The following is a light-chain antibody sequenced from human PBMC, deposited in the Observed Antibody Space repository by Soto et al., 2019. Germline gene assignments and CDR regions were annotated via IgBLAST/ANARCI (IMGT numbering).Light chain of an antibody. J-gene: IGKJ1*01. V-gene: IGKV1-5*01. CDR3: QQYNSYWT. CDR2: DGS. CDR1: QSISSR. Sequence: DIQMTQSPSTLSASVGDRVTITCRASQSISSRLAWYQHKPGRAPKLLIYDGSTLESGVPSRFSGSGSGTEFALTLSSLQPDDFATSYCQQYNSYWTFGQGTKVEIK.